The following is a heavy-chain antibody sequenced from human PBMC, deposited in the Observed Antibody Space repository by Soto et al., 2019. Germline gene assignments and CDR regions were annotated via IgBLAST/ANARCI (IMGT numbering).Heavy chain of an antibody. V-gene: IGHV3-21*01. D-gene: IGHD3-3*01. J-gene: IGHJ3*02. CDR3: ARGYDFWSDPNRGAFDI. CDR2: ISSSSSYI. Sequence: GGSLRLSCAASGFTFSSYSMNWVRQAPGKGLEWVSSISSSSSYIYYTDSVKGRFTISRDNAKNSLYLQMNSLRAEDTAVYYCARGYDFWSDPNRGAFDIWGQGTMVTVSS. CDR1: GFTFSSYS.